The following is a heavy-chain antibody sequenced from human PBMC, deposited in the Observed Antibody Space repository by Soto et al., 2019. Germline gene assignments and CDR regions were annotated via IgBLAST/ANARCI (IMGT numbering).Heavy chain of an antibody. J-gene: IGHJ6*02. V-gene: IGHV1-69*04. CDR1: GYTFTSYG. CDR2: IIPILGIA. CDR3: ARREYSSSWSGTLYYYYGMDV. Sequence: SVKVSCKASGYTFTSYGISWVRQAPGQGLEWMGRIIPILGIANYAQKFQGRVTITADKSTSTAYMELSSLRSEDTAVYYCARREYSSSWSGTLYYYYGMDVWG. D-gene: IGHD6-13*01.